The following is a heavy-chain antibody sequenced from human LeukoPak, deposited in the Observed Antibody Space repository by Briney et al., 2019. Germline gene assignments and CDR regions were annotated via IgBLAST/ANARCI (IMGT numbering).Heavy chain of an antibody. D-gene: IGHD2-15*01. J-gene: IGHJ4*02. CDR3: ARLAATLDYFDY. CDR2: MYYSGST. Sequence: SETLSLTCTVSGGSIGSSSYYWGWIRQPPGKGLEWIGSMYYSGSTYNSPSLKSRVTISVDTSKNQFSLKLSSVTAADTAVYYCARLAATLDYFDYWGQGTLVTVSS. V-gene: IGHV4-39*01. CDR1: GGSIGSSSYY.